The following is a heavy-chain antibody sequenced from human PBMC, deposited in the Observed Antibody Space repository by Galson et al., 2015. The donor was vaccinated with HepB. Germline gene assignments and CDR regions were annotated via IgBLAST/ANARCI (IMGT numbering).Heavy chain of an antibody. CDR2: ISGSSGST. CDR1: GFTFSSYA. V-gene: IGHV3-23*01. J-gene: IGHJ3*02. D-gene: IGHD3-10*01. CDR3: AKDFQYSGITRPGTFDI. Sequence: SLRLSCAASGFTFSSYAMSWVRQAPGKGLEWASAISGSSGSTYYADSVKGRFTISRDNSKNTLYLQMNSLRAEDTAVYYCAKDFQYSGITRPGTFDIWGQGTMVTVSS.